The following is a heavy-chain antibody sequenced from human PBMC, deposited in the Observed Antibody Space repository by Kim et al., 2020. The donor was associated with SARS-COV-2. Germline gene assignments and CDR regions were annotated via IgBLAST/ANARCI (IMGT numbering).Heavy chain of an antibody. J-gene: IGHJ6*02. CDR2: IYYSGST. V-gene: IGHV4-59*01. D-gene: IGHD1-26*01. CDR1: GGSISSYY. Sequence: SETLSLTCTVSGGSISSYYWSWIRQPPGKGLEWIGYIYYSGSTNYNPSLKSRVTISVDTSKNQFSLKLSSVTAADTAVYYCARRVSGSYYGYYYYYGMDVWGQGTTVTVSS. CDR3: ARRVSGSYYGYYYYYGMDV.